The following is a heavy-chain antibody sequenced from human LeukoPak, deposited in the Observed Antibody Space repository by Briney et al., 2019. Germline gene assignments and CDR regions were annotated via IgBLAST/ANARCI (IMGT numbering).Heavy chain of an antibody. J-gene: IGHJ4*02. CDR2: ISGTGGGT. D-gene: IGHD3-22*01. V-gene: IGHV3-23*01. CDR1: GFTFSSCA. Sequence: GGSLRLSCAPSGFTFSSCAMSGVRQAPGMGQEWVTAISGTGGGTYYADSVKGRFTVSRDNSKNTLYLQMNSLRAEVTAVYYCAKDLAYYSDSSGYSGYLDYWGQGTLVTVSS. CDR3: AKDLAYYSDSSGYSGYLDY.